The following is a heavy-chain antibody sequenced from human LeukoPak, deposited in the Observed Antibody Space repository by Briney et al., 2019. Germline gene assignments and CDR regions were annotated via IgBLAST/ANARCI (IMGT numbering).Heavy chain of an antibody. CDR3: ARTPATTWTNHFDY. CDR1: GGSISSSSYY. J-gene: IGHJ4*02. CDR2: IYYSGST. Sequence: PSETLSLTCTVSGGSISSSSYYWGWIRRPPGKGLEWIGSIYYSGSTHYNPSLKSRVTISVDTSKNQFSLKLSSVTAADTAVYYCARTPATTWTNHFDYWGQGTLVTVSS. V-gene: IGHV4-39*07. D-gene: IGHD4-17*01.